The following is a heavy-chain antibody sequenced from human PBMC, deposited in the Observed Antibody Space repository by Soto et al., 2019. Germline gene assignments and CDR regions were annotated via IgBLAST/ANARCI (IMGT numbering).Heavy chain of an antibody. CDR2: TYYGSNWRH. D-gene: IGHD6-19*01. Sequence: PSHTLSLTCAISGDSVSSNTAAWNWIRSSPSRGLEWLGRTYYGSNWRHDYAVSVKSRITVNPDTSKNHFSLQLNSVTPDDTAVYYCARGVAGSGFDLWGQGTMVTVSS. CDR3: ARGVAGSGFDL. V-gene: IGHV6-1*01. CDR1: GDSVSSNTAA. J-gene: IGHJ4*02.